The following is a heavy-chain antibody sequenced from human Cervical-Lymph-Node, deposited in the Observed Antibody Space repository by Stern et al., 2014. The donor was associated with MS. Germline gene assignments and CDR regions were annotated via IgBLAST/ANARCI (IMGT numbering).Heavy chain of an antibody. CDR2: IYTDDRT. CDR3: ARAIFGVNTAAMAPDAFDT. J-gene: IGHJ3*02. Sequence: VQLAESGGGLIQPGGSLRLSCAAPGFTVSNNYMSWVRQAPGKGLEWVSLIYTDDRTYYAVSVKGRFTISRDSSKNKLFLQMNSLRAEDTAVYYCARAIFGVNTAAMAPDAFDTWGQGTMVTVSS. D-gene: IGHD3-3*01. CDR1: GFTVSNNY. V-gene: IGHV3-53*01.